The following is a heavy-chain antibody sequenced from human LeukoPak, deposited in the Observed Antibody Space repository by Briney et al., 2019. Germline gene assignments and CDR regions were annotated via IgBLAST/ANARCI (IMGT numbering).Heavy chain of an antibody. V-gene: IGHV3-64*01. D-gene: IGHD4-17*01. CDR1: GFTFSSYA. Sequence: GGSLRLSCAASGFTFSSYATHWVRQPPGKGLECVSAISSNGGSTYYANSVKGRFTISRDNSKNTLYLQMGSLRAEDMAVYYCARGTVTTFLDYWGQGTLVTVSS. J-gene: IGHJ4*02. CDR3: ARGTVTTFLDY. CDR2: ISSNGGST.